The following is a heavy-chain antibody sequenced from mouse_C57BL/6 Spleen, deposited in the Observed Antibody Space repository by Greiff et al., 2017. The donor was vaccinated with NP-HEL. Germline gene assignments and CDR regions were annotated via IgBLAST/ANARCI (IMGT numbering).Heavy chain of an antibody. Sequence: EVQLQQSGAELVRPGASVKLSCTASGFNIKDDYMHWVKQRPEQGLEWIGWIDPENGDTEYASKFQGKATITADTSSNTAYLQLSSLTSEDTAVYYCTTMVTREWGWDYWGQGTSVTVSS. CDR1: GFNIKDDY. CDR3: TTMVTREWGWDY. CDR2: IDPENGDT. D-gene: IGHD2-2*01. J-gene: IGHJ4*01. V-gene: IGHV14-4*01.